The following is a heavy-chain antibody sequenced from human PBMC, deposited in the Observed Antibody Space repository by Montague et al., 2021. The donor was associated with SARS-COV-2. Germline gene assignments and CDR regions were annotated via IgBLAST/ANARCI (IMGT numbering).Heavy chain of an antibody. Sequence: TLSLTCTVSGGSISSGNYYWSWIRQPAGKVLEWSGRIYTSGSTNNKSSLNSRVTISADTSKNQFSLKLSSMTAADTAVYYCAGGVVAAPPVVDYWGRGTLVTVSS. D-gene: IGHD2-15*01. J-gene: IGHJ4*02. CDR2: IYTSGST. CDR3: AGGVVAAPPVVDY. V-gene: IGHV4-61*02. CDR1: GGSISSGNYY.